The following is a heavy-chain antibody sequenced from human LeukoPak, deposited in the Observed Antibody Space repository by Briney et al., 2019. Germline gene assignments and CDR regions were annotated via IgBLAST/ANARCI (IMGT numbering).Heavy chain of an antibody. CDR3: ARGIKYSSSWYLYYYYYYMDV. CDR2: IYHSGST. Sequence: SETLSLTCTASGYSISSGYYWGWIRQPPGKGLEWIGSIYHSGSTNYNPSLKSRVTISVDTSKNQFSLKLSSVTAADTAVYYCARGIKYSSSWYLYYYYYYMDVWGKGTTVTVSS. J-gene: IGHJ6*03. CDR1: GYSISSGYY. V-gene: IGHV4-38-2*02. D-gene: IGHD6-13*01.